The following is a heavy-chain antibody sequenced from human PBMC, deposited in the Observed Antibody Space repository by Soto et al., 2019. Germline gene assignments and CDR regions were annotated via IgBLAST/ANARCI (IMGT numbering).Heavy chain of an antibody. CDR2: INPNSGAT. Sequence: QVQLVQSGAEVKKPGASVKVSCKTSGYTFTGYYIHWVRQAPGQGLEWMGRINPNSGATNYAQKFQGWVTMTRDTSIRTAYMEVSRLNSDDTAVYYCVRGLAAAYLDSWGQGTLVTVSS. J-gene: IGHJ4*02. CDR3: VRGLAAAYLDS. D-gene: IGHD6-25*01. V-gene: IGHV1-2*04. CDR1: GYTFTGYY.